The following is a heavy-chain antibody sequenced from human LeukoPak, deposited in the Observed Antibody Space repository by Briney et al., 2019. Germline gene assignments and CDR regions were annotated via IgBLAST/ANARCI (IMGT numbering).Heavy chain of an antibody. J-gene: IGHJ4*02. CDR3: TTGIRGD. Sequence: GGSLRLSCSASGLTVTNSWMNWVRQAPGEGLDWVGRIASKTDGGATDYAAPVKGRFTISRDDSKNTLNLQMNSLKTEDTAVYYCTTGIRGDWGQGTLVTVSS. V-gene: IGHV3-15*07. CDR2: IASKTDGGAT. CDR1: GLTVTNSW. D-gene: IGHD3-10*01.